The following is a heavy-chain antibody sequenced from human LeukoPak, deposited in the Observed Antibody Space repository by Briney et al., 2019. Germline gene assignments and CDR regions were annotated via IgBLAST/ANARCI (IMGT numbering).Heavy chain of an antibody. CDR3: ARTYCGGDCYPNDAFDI. J-gene: IGHJ3*02. CDR2: IYYSGST. Sequence: SGTLSLTCAVSGGSISSSNWWSWIRQPPGKGLEWIGYIYYSGSTNYNPSLKSRVTISVDTSKNQFSLKLSSVTAADTAVYYCARTYCGGDCYPNDAFDIWGQGTMVTVSS. CDR1: GGSISSSNW. V-gene: IGHV4-61*01. D-gene: IGHD2-21*02.